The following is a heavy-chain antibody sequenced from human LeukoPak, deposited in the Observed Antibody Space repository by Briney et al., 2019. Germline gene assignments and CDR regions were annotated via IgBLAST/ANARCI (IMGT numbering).Heavy chain of an antibody. J-gene: IGHJ4*02. CDR2: IYYSGST. D-gene: IGHD2-15*01. Sequence: SETLSLTCTVSGGSISSYYWGWIRQPPGKGLEWIGSIYYSGSTYYNPSLKSRVTISVDTSKNQFSLKLSSVTAADTAVYYCVLGYCSGGSCYTPYYWGQGTLVTVSS. CDR1: GGSISSYY. V-gene: IGHV4-39*07. CDR3: VLGYCSGGSCYTPYY.